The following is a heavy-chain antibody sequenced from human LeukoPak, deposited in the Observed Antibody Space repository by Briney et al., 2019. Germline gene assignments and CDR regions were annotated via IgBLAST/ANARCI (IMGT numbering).Heavy chain of an antibody. V-gene: IGHV1-69*13. J-gene: IGHJ4*02. CDR2: IIPIFGTA. D-gene: IGHD3-10*01. Sequence: ASVKVSCKASGGTFSSYTINWVRQAPGQGLEWMGGIIPIFGTANYAQKFQARVTITADESTRTAYMELSSLRSEDAAVYYCAGDSEGGLPFDYWGQGTLVTVSS. CDR3: AGDSEGGLPFDY. CDR1: GGTFSSYT.